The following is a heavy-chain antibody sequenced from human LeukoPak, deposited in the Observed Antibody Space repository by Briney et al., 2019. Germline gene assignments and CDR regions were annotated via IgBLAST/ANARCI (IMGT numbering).Heavy chain of an antibody. J-gene: IGHJ4*02. CDR3: ASHYCSSTSCYGPIDY. Sequence: SETLSLTCTVSGGSISSYYWSWIRQPPGKGLEWIGYNYYSGSTNYNPSLKSRVTISVDTSKNQFSLKLSSVTAADTAVYYCASHYCSSTSCYGPIDYWGQGTLVTVSS. CDR1: GGSISSYY. CDR2: NYYSGST. V-gene: IGHV4-59*08. D-gene: IGHD2-2*01.